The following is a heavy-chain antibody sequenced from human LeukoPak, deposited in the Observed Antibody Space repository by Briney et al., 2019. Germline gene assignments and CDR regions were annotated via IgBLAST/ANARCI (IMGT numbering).Heavy chain of an antibody. Sequence: SETLSLTCTVSGGSIGSSSYYWGWIRQPPGKGLEWIGSIYYSGSTYYNPSLKSRVTISVDTSKNQFSLKLSSVTAADTAVYYCARPGSSGSYSYYFDYWGQGTLVTVSS. V-gene: IGHV4-39*01. D-gene: IGHD1-26*01. J-gene: IGHJ4*02. CDR2: IYYSGST. CDR3: ARPGSSGSYSYYFDY. CDR1: GGSIGSSSYY.